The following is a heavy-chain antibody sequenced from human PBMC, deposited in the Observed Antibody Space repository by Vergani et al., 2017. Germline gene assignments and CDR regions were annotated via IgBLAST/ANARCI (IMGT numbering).Heavy chain of an antibody. D-gene: IGHD4-11*01. CDR2: VGKDGINT. Sequence: QVHLVESAGGVVQPGGSLRLSCAASGFTFSNFGMHWIRQAPGKGLEWLAYVGKDGINTRYRDAVKGRFTVSRDNSKNILYLQMDSLRSEDTALYDCAKYLRDSRDGLPDSWGPGTLVIVSS. CDR1: GFTFSNFG. V-gene: IGHV3-30*02. J-gene: IGHJ4*02. CDR3: AKYLRDSRDGLPDS.